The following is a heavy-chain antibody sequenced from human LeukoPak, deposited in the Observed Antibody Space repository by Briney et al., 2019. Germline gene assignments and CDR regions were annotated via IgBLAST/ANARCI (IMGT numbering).Heavy chain of an antibody. Sequence: GGSLRLSCAASGFTFSSYAMHWVRQAPGKGLEWVAVISYDGSNKYYADSVKGRFTISRDNAKNSLYLQMNSLRAEDTAVYYCARGPEYSSSSEVTRFDYWGQGTLVTVSS. D-gene: IGHD6-6*01. CDR1: GFTFSSYA. CDR3: ARGPEYSSSSEVTRFDY. V-gene: IGHV3-30-3*01. CDR2: ISYDGSNK. J-gene: IGHJ4*02.